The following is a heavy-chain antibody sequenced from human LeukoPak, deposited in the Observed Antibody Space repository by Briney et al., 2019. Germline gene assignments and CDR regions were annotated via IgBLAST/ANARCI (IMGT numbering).Heavy chain of an antibody. J-gene: IGHJ4*02. CDR1: DFIVSSNY. CDR3: AIGSSSSWYFDY. D-gene: IGHD2-2*01. V-gene: IGHV3-53*04. Sequence: GGSLRLSCAVSDFIVSSNYMSWVRQAPGKGLQRVSVIHTGGSTYYADSVKGRFTISRQNFKNTLYLQMNSLTPEDTAVYYCAIGSSSSWYFDYWGQGTLVTVSS. CDR2: IHTGGST.